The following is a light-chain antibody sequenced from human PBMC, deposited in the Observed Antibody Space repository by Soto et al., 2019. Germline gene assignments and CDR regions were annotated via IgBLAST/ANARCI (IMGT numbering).Light chain of an antibody. CDR2: EVS. V-gene: IGLV2-8*01. CDR3: GAWDSSLMGVV. CDR1: SSDVGGYNY. J-gene: IGLJ2*01. Sequence: QSALTQPPSASGSPGQSVTISCTGTSSDVGGYNYVSWYQQHPGKAPKLMIYEVSKRPSGVPDRFSGSKSGNTASLTVSGLQAEDEADYYCGAWDSSLMGVVFGGGTKLTVL.